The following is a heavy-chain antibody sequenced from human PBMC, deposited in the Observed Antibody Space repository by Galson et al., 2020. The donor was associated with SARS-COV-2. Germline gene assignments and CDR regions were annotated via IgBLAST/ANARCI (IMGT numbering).Heavy chain of an antibody. J-gene: IGHJ4*02. CDR2: ISAYNGNT. Sequence: GESLKISCKASGYTFTSYGISWVRQAPGQGLEWMGWISAYNGNTNYAQKLQGRVTMTTDTSTSTAYMELRSLRSDDTAVYYCARALTYYYDSSGLNFDYWGQGTLVTVSS. CDR3: ARALTYYYDSSGLNFDY. D-gene: IGHD3-22*01. V-gene: IGHV1-18*01. CDR1: GYTFTSYG.